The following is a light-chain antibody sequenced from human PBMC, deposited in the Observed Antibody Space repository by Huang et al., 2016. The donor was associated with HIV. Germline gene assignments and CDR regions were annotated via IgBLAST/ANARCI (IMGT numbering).Light chain of an antibody. CDR3: MAGIYLPPT. J-gene: IGKJ1*01. Sequence: DIVMTQTPLSLSVTPGQPASISCKSSQSLLHSDGKTYLFWYLQKPGQSPQLLIYEVSSRVSGGPDRFSGSGSGTEFTLRISRVETEDVGVYYCMAGIYLPPTFGQGTKVEIK. CDR2: EVS. V-gene: IGKV2-29*02. CDR1: QSLLHSDGKTY.